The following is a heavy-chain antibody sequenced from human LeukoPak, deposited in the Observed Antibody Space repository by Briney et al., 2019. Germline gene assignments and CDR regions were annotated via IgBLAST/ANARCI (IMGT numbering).Heavy chain of an antibody. D-gene: IGHD3-22*01. V-gene: IGHV4-38-2*02. CDR1: GYSISSGYY. CDR3: ARDHHYYDASGYPADY. Sequence: SETLSLTCTVSGYSISSGYYWGWIRQPPGKGLEWIGSIYHSGYTYYNPSLKSRDTISVDTSKNQFSLNLSSVTAADTAVYYCARDHHYYDASGYPADYWGQGTLVTVSS. CDR2: IYHSGYT. J-gene: IGHJ4*02.